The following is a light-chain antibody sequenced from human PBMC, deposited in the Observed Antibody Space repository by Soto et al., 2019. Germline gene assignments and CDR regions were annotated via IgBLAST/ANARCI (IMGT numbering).Light chain of an antibody. CDR3: QQSYSSPPT. Sequence: DIQMTQSPSSLSEPVEHRLIITCRSSQSISNHLNWYQQKPGKAPKLLIFAASSLQSGVPSRFSGSRSGQDFTLTISSLQPEDFATYYCQQSYSSPPTFGKGTK. CDR1: QSISNH. J-gene: IGKJ1*01. V-gene: IGKV1-39*01. CDR2: AAS.